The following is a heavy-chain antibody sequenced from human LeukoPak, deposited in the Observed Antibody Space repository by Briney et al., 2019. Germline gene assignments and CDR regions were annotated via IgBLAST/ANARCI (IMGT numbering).Heavy chain of an antibody. CDR3: AKGGYCSGGSCIIASFDY. CDR1: GFTFSSYA. D-gene: IGHD2-15*01. CDR2: ISGSGGST. J-gene: IGHJ4*02. V-gene: IGHV3-23*01. Sequence: PGGSLRLSCAASGFTFSSYAMSWVRQAPGKGLEWVSAISGSGGSTYYADSVKGRFTISRDNSKNTLYLQMNSLRAEDTAVYYCAKGGYCSGGSCIIASFDYWGQGTLVTVSS.